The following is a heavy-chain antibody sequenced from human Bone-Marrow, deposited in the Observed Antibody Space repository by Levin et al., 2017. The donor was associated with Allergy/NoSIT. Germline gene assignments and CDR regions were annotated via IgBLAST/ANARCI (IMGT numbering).Heavy chain of an antibody. CDR1: GYTFTYRY. J-gene: IGHJ4*02. D-gene: IGHD5-24*01. CDR2: ITPFNGYT. Sequence: GASVKVSCKPSGYTFTYRYVHWVRQAPGQALEWIGWITPFNGYTSYAQEFQDRVSITRDGSLSTAYMELSSLTSEDTAMYYCATTRDSYNPDYWGQGTLVTVSS. V-gene: IGHV1-45*02. CDR3: ATTRDSYNPDY.